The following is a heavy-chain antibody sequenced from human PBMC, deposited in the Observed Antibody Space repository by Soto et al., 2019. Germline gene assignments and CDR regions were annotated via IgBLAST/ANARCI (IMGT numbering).Heavy chain of an antibody. D-gene: IGHD6-13*01. CDR3: ARERPGSSRPYYYYYGMDV. Sequence: QVQLVQSGAEVKKPGSSVKVSCKASGGTFSSYAISWVRQAPGQGLEWMGGIIPIFGTANYAQKFQGRVTITADESTSTAYMELSSLRSEDTAVYYCARERPGSSRPYYYYYGMDVWGQGTTVTVSS. J-gene: IGHJ6*02. CDR2: IIPIFGTA. CDR1: GGTFSSYA. V-gene: IGHV1-69*01.